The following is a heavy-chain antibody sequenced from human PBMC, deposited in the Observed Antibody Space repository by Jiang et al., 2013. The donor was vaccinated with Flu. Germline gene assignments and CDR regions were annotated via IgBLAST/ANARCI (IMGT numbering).Heavy chain of an antibody. CDR3: AHSLWYRLGDAFDI. J-gene: IGHJ3*02. CDR2: IYWDDDK. V-gene: IGHV2-5*02. D-gene: IGHD3-10*01. CDR1: GFSLSTSGVG. Sequence: TLTCTFSGFSLSTSGVGVGWIRQPPGKALEWLALIYWDDDKRYSPSLKSRLTITKDTSKNQVVLTMTNMDPVDTATYYCAHSLWYRLGDAFDIWGQGTMVTVSS.